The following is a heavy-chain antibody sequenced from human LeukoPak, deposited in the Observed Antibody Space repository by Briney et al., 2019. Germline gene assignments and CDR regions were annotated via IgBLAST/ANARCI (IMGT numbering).Heavy chain of an antibody. CDR3: ARSAVCAFDI. V-gene: IGHV3-21*01. D-gene: IGHD3-16*01. Sequence: GGSLRLSCAASGFAFSSYSMNWVRQAPGKGLEWVSSISSSSSYIYYADSVKGRFTISRDNAKNSLYLQMNSLRAEDTAVYYCARSAVCAFDIWGQGTMVTVSS. J-gene: IGHJ3*02. CDR1: GFAFSSYS. CDR2: ISSSSSYI.